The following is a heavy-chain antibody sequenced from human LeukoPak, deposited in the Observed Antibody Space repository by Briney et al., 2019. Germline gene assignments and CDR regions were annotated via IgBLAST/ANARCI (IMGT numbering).Heavy chain of an antibody. D-gene: IGHD5-18*01. CDR3: ARIQLWRYFDY. J-gene: IGHJ4*02. CDR1: GFTVSSNY. V-gene: IGHV3-23*01. CDR2: ISVSGGST. Sequence: GGSLRLSCAASGFTVSSNYMSWVRQAPGKGLEWVSAISVSGGSTNYADSVKGRFTISRDNSKNTLYLQMDSLTAEDTAVYYCARIQLWRYFDYWGQGTLVTVSS.